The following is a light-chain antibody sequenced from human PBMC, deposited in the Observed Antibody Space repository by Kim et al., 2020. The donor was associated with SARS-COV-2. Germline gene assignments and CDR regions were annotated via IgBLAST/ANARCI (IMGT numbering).Light chain of an antibody. V-gene: IGKV3-20*01. Sequence: PGERVTLSCLATQTVTSNYLSWFQQIPGQAPRLLIYGAARRATGIPDRFSGSGSGTEFTLTISGLEPEDFAVYYCQQNGNSPVTFGRGTRLEIK. J-gene: IGKJ5*01. CDR2: GAA. CDR1: QTVTSNY. CDR3: QQNGNSPVT.